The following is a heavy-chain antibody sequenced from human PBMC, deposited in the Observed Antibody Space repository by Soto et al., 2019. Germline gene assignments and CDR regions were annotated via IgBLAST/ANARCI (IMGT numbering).Heavy chain of an antibody. Sequence: EVQLVESGGGWVQPGRSLRLSCAASGFTFDDYAMHWVRQAPGKGLEWVSGIAFNSGNTAYADSVKGRFTISRDNAKNSLYLQMNSLRAEYTALYYCAKDLRTSWIFGNFDSWGQGTLVTVSS. D-gene: IGHD3-3*01. CDR3: AKDLRTSWIFGNFDS. J-gene: IGHJ4*02. CDR2: IAFNSGNT. V-gene: IGHV3-9*01. CDR1: GFTFDDYA.